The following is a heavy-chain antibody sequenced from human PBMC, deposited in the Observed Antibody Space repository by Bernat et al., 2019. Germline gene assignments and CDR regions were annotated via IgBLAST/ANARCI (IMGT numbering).Heavy chain of an antibody. J-gene: IGHJ4*02. CDR2: ITSDGSDT. Sequence: EVQLVESGGGLVQPGGSLRLSCAASGFIFTAYDMHWVRQAPGKGLVWVLLITSDGSDTTYADSVKGRFTLSRDNANNTLYLQMNSLRAEDTAVYYCERDRGGMGDYWGQGTLVTVSS. CDR3: ERDRGGMGDY. V-gene: IGHV3-74*01. CDR1: GFIFTAYD. D-gene: IGHD3-10*01.